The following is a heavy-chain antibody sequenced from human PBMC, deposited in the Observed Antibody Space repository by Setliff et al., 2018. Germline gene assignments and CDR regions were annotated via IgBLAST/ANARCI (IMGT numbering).Heavy chain of an antibody. CDR3: ARHTIAMSTIISYFDY. V-gene: IGHV4-39*01. Sequence: PSETLSLTCTVSGGSISDNNYYWGWIRQPPGKGLEWIGTLSYNGNAYYTPSLKSRVTISIDTSKNQFSLKLSSVTAADTAVYYCARHTIAMSTIISYFDYWGQGTLVTVSS. CDR2: LSYNGNA. J-gene: IGHJ4*02. CDR1: GGSISDNNYY. D-gene: IGHD3-10*01.